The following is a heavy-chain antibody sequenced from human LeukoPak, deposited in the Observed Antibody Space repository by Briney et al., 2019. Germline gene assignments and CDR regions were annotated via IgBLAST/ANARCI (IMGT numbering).Heavy chain of an antibody. D-gene: IGHD4-17*01. CDR3: ARGRSDYDYGDTGVDY. CDR2: INHSGST. V-gene: IGHV4-34*01. CDR1: GGSFSGYY. J-gene: IGHJ4*02. Sequence: PSETLSLTCAVYGGSFSGYYWSWIRQPPGKGLEWIGEINHSGSTNYNPSLKSRVTISVDTSKNQFSLKLSSVTAADTAVYYCARGRSDYDYGDTGVDYWGQGTLVTVSS.